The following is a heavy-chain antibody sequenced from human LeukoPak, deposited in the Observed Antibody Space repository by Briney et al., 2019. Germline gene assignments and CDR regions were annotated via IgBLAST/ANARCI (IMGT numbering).Heavy chain of an antibody. V-gene: IGHV3-9*01. Sequence: GGSLRLSCAASGFTFDDYAMHWVRHAPGKGLEWVSGISWNSGSIGYADSVKGRFTISRDNAKNSLYLQMNSLRAEDTALYYCAKDHRIWGPRAALKWELEGTFFDYWGQGTLVTVSS. CDR3: AKDHRIWGPRAALKWELEGTFFDY. J-gene: IGHJ4*02. CDR1: GFTFDDYA. CDR2: ISWNSGSI. D-gene: IGHD1-26*01.